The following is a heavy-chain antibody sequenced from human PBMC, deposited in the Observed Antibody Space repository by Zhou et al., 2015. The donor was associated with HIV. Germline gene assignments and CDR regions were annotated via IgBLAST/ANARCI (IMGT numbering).Heavy chain of an antibody. J-gene: IGHJ3*02. D-gene: IGHD3-22*01. Sequence: QVQLVQSGAEVKKPGASVKVSCKASGYTFTTYDINWMRQATGQRPEWMGWMNAGGGQTEYAQKFQGRVTMTSDTSISTAYMDLSSLRSDDSAVYYCARQGAYDSGDYYGAFDIWGQGTMVTVSS. CDR3: ARQGAYDSGDYYGAFDI. CDR1: GYTFTTYD. V-gene: IGHV1-8*01. CDR2: MNAGGGQT.